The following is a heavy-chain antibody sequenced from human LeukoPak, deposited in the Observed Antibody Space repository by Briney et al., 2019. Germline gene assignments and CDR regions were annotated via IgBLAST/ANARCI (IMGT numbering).Heavy chain of an antibody. D-gene: IGHD5-12*01. Sequence: PSETLSLTCNVSGVSISTYFRNWIRQPPGKGLEWIAYIDYSGSTSYNPSLKSRVTISIDTSKNQFSLKLSSVTAADTAVYYCVRGRRHTGYHDASDIWGQGTLVTVSS. CDR2: IDYSGST. CDR1: GVSISTYF. J-gene: IGHJ3*02. CDR3: VRGRRHTGYHDASDI. V-gene: IGHV4-59*01.